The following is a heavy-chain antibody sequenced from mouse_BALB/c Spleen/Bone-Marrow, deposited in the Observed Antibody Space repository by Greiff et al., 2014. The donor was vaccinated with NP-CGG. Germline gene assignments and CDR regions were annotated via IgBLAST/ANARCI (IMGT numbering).Heavy chain of an antibody. CDR3: ARYRQYYGYCYFDV. CDR1: GFNIKDTY. Sequence: EVQLQQSGAELVKPGASVKLSCTASGFNIKDTYMHWVKQRPEQGLEWIGRIDPANGNTKYDPKFQGKATITADTSSNTAFLQLSSLTSEDTAVYYCARYRQYYGYCYFDVWGEGTTVTVSS. J-gene: IGHJ1*01. CDR2: IDPANGNT. D-gene: IGHD1-2*01. V-gene: IGHV14-3*02.